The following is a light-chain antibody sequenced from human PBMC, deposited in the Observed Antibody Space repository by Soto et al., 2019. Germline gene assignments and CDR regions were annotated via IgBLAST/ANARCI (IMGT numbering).Light chain of an antibody. CDR1: TSNIGAPYD. V-gene: IGLV1-40*01. Sequence: QSVLTQPPSVSGAPGQRVSISCTGSTSNIGAPYDVHWYQHLPGTAPKLLIYGDNNRPSGVPDRFSGSKSGTSASLAIPRLQAEEEGDYYCQSYDISLHDYVFGTGTKVTVL. CDR2: GDN. J-gene: IGLJ1*01. CDR3: QSYDISLHDYV.